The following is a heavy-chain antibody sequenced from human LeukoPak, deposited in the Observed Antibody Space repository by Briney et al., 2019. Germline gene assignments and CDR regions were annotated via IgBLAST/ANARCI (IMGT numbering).Heavy chain of an antibody. Sequence: SETLSLTCTVSGGSISSGDYYWSWIRQPPGKGLEWIGYIYYSGSTYYNPSLKSRVTISVDTSKNQFSLKLSSVTAADTAVYYCARDLLVATTRDYYYYMDVWGKGTTVTISS. D-gene: IGHD5-12*01. CDR3: ARDLLVATTRDYYYYMDV. CDR2: IYYSGST. J-gene: IGHJ6*03. CDR1: GGSISSGDYY. V-gene: IGHV4-30-4*08.